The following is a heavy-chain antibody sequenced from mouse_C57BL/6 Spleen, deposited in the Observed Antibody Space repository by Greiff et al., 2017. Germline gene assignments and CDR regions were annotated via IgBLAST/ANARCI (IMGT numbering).Heavy chain of an antibody. J-gene: IGHJ2*01. V-gene: IGHV1-82*01. CDR2: IYPGDGDT. CDR3: ARNYGSSYWSYYFDY. D-gene: IGHD1-1*01. CDR1: GYAFSSSW. Sequence: VQLQQSGPELVKPGASVKISCKASGYAFSSSWMNWVKQRPGKGLEWIGRIYPGDGDTNYNGKFKGKATLTADKSSSTAYMQLSSLTSEDSAVYFCARNYGSSYWSYYFDYWGQGTTLTVSS.